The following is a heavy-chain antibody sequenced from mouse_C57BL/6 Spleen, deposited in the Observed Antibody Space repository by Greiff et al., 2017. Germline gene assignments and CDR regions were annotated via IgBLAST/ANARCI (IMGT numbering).Heavy chain of an antibody. J-gene: IGHJ3*01. CDR2: IDPANGNT. Sequence: VQLKESVAELVRPGASVKLSCPASGFNIKNTYMHWVKQRPEQGLEWIGRIDPANGNTKYAPKFQGKATITADTSSNTAYLQLSSLTSEDTAIYDCARDYYGSSPSFAYWGQGTLVTVSA. CDR1: GFNIKNTY. V-gene: IGHV14-3*01. D-gene: IGHD1-1*01. CDR3: ARDYYGSSPSFAY.